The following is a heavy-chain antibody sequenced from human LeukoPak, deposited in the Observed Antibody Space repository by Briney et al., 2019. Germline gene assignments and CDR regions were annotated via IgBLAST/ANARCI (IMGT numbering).Heavy chain of an antibody. CDR2: IYYSGST. V-gene: IGHV4-39*07. Sequence: SETLSLTCTVSGGSISSSSYYWGWIRQPPGKGLEWIGSIYYSGSTYYNPSLKSRVTISVDTSKNQFSLKLSSVTAADTAVYYCARVGYCSGGSCSKPFDYWGQGTLVTVSS. CDR3: ARVGYCSGGSCSKPFDY. CDR1: GGSISSSSYY. J-gene: IGHJ4*02. D-gene: IGHD2-15*01.